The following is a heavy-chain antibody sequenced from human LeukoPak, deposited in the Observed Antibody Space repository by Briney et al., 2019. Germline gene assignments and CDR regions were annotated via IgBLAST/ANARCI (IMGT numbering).Heavy chain of an antibody. Sequence: GASVKVSCKASGGTFSSYAISWVRQAPGQGLEWMGRINPNSGGTNYAQKFQGRVTMTRETSISTAYMELRRLRSDDTAVYYCASLNYGSGSYYNEGDYWGQGTLVTVSS. CDR2: INPNSGGT. J-gene: IGHJ4*02. CDR1: GGTFSSYA. CDR3: ASLNYGSGSYYNEGDY. V-gene: IGHV1-2*06. D-gene: IGHD3-10*01.